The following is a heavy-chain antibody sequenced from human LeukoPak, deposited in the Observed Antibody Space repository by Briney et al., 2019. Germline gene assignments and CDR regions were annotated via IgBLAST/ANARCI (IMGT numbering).Heavy chain of an antibody. V-gene: IGHV3-48*03. Sequence: PGGSLRLSCAASGFTFSSYEMNWVRQAPGKGLEWVSYISSSGSTIYYADSVKGRFTISRDNAKNSLYLQMSSLRAEDTAVYYCARDPTSGYSGYGNDAFDIWGQGTMVTVSS. CDR3: ARDPTSGYSGYGNDAFDI. J-gene: IGHJ3*02. CDR1: GFTFSSYE. D-gene: IGHD5-12*01. CDR2: ISSSGSTI.